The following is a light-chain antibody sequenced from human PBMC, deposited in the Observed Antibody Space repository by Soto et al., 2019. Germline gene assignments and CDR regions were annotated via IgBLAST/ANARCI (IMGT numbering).Light chain of an antibody. CDR2: EVS. V-gene: IGLV2-23*02. Sequence: QSVLTQPASVSGSLGQSISISCTGTSSDIGSYNLVSWYQQYPGKAPKLMILEVSERPSGVSNLFSGSKSGDTASLTISGLQAEDEADYYCCSYAGSCKVLFGGGTKVTVL. J-gene: IGLJ3*02. CDR1: SSDIGSYNL. CDR3: CSYAGSCKVL.